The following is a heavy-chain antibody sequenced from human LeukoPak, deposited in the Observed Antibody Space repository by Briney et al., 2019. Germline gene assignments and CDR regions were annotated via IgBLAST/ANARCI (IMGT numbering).Heavy chain of an antibody. D-gene: IGHD1-26*01. J-gene: IGHJ4*02. CDR2: VSTSSYYI. CDR3: ARDASGSSTGLIDS. Sequence: GGSLRLSCVASGFTLRSYSMNWVRQAPGKELEWVSYVSTSSYYIYYADSVKGRFTISRDDAKNSLYLQMNSLRAEDTAIYYCARDASGSSTGLIDSWGQGTLVTVSS. CDR1: GFTLRSYS. V-gene: IGHV3-21*01.